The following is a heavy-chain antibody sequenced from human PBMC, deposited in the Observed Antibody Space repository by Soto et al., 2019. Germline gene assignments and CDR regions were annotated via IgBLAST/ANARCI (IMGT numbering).Heavy chain of an antibody. Sequence: EVQLLDSGGGWVQPGGSLRLPVVASGFVFSDYPMSWVRQAPGKGREGVSAISAGGSDTYYADSVKGRFTVSRVNSKNTLYLQMNTLRAEDTAIYYCASVPIWCGSSSCYTEGFDSWGQGTLVTVSS. CDR2: ISAGGSDT. J-gene: IGHJ4*02. CDR1: GFVFSDYP. CDR3: ASVPIWCGSSSCYTEGFDS. D-gene: IGHD2-2*01. V-gene: IGHV3-23*01.